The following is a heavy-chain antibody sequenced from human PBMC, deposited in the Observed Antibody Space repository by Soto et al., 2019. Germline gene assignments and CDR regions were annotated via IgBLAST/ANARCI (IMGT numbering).Heavy chain of an antibody. Sequence: QVQLVESGGGVVQPGRSLRLSCAASGFTFSSYGMHWVRQAPGKGLEWVAVISYDGSNKYYADSVKGRFTISRDNSKNTLYLQMNSLRAEDTAVYYCAKDQDRAVTPTASGMDVWGQGTTVTVSS. D-gene: IGHD4-17*01. CDR2: ISYDGSNK. V-gene: IGHV3-30*18. CDR1: GFTFSSYG. CDR3: AKDQDRAVTPTASGMDV. J-gene: IGHJ6*02.